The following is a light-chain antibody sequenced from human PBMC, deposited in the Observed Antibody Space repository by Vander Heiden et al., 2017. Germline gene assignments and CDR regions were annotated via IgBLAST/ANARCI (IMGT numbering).Light chain of an antibody. CDR2: AAS. V-gene: IGKV1-12*01. CDR3: QQCDNFPLT. Sequence: DIQMTQSPSSVSASVGDRVTITCRASQAISSWLAWYQQKPGTAPKLLIYAASTLQSGVPSRFSGSGSETEFTLTINNLHPEDLATYYCQQCDNFPLTFGGGTKVEIK. CDR1: QAISSW. J-gene: IGKJ4*01.